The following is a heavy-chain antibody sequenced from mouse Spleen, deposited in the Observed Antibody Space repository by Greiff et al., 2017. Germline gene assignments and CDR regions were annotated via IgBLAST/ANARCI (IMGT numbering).Heavy chain of an antibody. CDR2: IYPGSGST. D-gene: IGHD2-1*01. V-gene: IGHV1-55*01. Sequence: QVQLQQSGAELVKPGASVKMSCKASGYTFTSYWITWVKQRPGQGLEWIGDIYPGSGSTNYNEKFKSKATLTVDTSSSTAYMQLSSLTSEDSAVYYCARKGNYPSYFDYWGQGTTLTVSS. CDR1: GYTFTSYW. CDR3: ARKGNYPSYFDY. J-gene: IGHJ2*01.